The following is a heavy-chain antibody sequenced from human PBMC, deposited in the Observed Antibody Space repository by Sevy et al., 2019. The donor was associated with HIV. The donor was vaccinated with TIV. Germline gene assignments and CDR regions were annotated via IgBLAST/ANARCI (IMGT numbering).Heavy chain of an antibody. D-gene: IGHD4-17*01. J-gene: IGHJ5*02. V-gene: IGHV3-30*03. CDR3: ARDQHDYGGNLRTGWFDP. CDR2: ISYDGSNK. CDR1: GFTFSSYG. Sequence: GGSLRLSCAASGFTFSSYGMHWVRQAPGKGLEWVALISYDGSNKYYADSVKGRFTISRDNSKNTLYLQMNSLRAEDTAVYYCARDQHDYGGNLRTGWFDPWGQGTLVTVSS.